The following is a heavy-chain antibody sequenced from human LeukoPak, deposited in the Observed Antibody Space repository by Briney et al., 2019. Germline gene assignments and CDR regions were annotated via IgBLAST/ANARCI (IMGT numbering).Heavy chain of an antibody. J-gene: IGHJ4*02. D-gene: IGHD5-24*01. Sequence: GGSLRLSCAASGFTFSSYGMHWVRQAPGKGLEWVAVIWYDGSNKYYADSVKGRFTISRDNSKNTLYLQMNSLRAEDTAMYYCARDHVEMATIGLFDYWGQGTLVTVSS. CDR2: IWYDGSNK. CDR3: ARDHVEMATIGLFDY. V-gene: IGHV3-33*01. CDR1: GFTFSSYG.